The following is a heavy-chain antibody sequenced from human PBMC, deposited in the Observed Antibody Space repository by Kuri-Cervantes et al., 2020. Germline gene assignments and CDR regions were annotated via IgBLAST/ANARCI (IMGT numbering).Heavy chain of an antibody. V-gene: IGHV4-59*13. Sequence: GSLRLSCTLSNGSISTFYWNWIRQTPGKGLEWIGYIYYSGATNYNPSLKSRITISVDASRNNFSLKLTSVTAADTAVYYCARDRLAMVVWGQGALVTVSS. CDR3: ARDRLAMVV. CDR2: IYYSGAT. D-gene: IGHD5-18*01. CDR1: NGSISTFY. J-gene: IGHJ4*02.